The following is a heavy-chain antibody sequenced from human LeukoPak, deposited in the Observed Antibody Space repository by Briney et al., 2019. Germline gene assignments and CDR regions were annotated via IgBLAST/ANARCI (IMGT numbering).Heavy chain of an antibody. J-gene: IGHJ4*02. CDR1: GFTFSGYS. D-gene: IGHD3-22*01. CDR3: ARDAGGYYYDSSGSSFDY. Sequence: VGSLRLSCAASGFTFSGYSMNWVRQAPGKGLEWVSSISISSSYIYYADSVKGRFTISRDNAKNSLYLQMNSLRSEDTAVYYCARDAGGYYYDSSGSSFDYWGQGSLVTVSS. CDR2: ISISSSYI. V-gene: IGHV3-21*01.